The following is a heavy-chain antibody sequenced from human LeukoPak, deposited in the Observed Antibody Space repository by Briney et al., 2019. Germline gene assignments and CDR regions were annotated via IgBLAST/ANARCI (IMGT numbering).Heavy chain of an antibody. V-gene: IGHV1-18*01. CDR2: ISAYNGNT. CDR3: ARDLDSGYLCDYYYYYGMDV. Sequence: GASVKVSCKASGYTFTSYGISWVRQAPGQGLEWMGWISAYNGNTNYAQKLQGRVTMTTDTSTSTAYMELRSLRSDDTAVYYCARDLDSGYLCDYYYYYGMDVWGQGTTVTVSS. D-gene: IGHD5-12*01. CDR1: GYTFTSYG. J-gene: IGHJ6*02.